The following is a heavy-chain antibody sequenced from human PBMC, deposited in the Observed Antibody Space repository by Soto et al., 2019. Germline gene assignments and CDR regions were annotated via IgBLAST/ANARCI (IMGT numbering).Heavy chain of an antibody. V-gene: IGHV3-33*01. D-gene: IGHD1-1*01. CDR3: ARWSDNKVVDP. CDR2: IWYDGSEK. Sequence: QVQLVESGGGVVQPGRSLRLSCEASGFTFRSHGMHWVRQAPGKGLEWLAVIWYDGSEKYYADSVKGRFTISRDNSKNTLYLQMNSLTVEDTAVYYCARWSDNKVVDPWGQGTVVIVS. J-gene: IGHJ5*02. CDR1: GFTFRSHG.